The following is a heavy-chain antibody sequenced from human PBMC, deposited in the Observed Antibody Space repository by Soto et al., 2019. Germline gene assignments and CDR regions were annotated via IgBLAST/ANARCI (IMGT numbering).Heavy chain of an antibody. CDR2: ISGSGGST. D-gene: IGHD3-10*01. V-gene: IGHV3-23*01. J-gene: IGHJ5*02. CDR3: AQEKVLLWFGESRRGLDP. Sequence: GGSLRLSCAASGFTFSSYAMSWVRQAPGKGLEWVSAISGSGGSTYYADSVKGRFTISRDNSKNTLYLQMSSLRAEDTAVYYCAQEKVLLWFGESRRGLDPWGQGTLVTVSS. CDR1: GFTFSSYA.